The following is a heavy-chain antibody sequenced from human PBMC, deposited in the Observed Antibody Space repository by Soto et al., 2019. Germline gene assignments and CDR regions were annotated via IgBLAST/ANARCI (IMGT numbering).Heavy chain of an antibody. CDR2: IYYSGST. Sequence: QVQLQESGPGLVKPSETLSLTCTVSGGSVSSGSYYWSWIRQPPGKGLEWIGYIYYSGSTNYNPSLKSRVSIALVPSQNQFSLKLSSVTAAVTAMYYRARGFEAWYYDRYYYGMDVLGQGTTVTVSS. D-gene: IGHD3-22*01. J-gene: IGHJ6*02. V-gene: IGHV4-61*01. CDR3: ARGFEAWYYDRYYYGMDV. CDR1: GGSVSSGSYY.